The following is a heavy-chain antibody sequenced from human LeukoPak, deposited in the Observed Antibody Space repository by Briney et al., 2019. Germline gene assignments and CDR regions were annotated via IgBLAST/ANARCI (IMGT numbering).Heavy chain of an antibody. J-gene: IGHJ4*02. Sequence: GALVKVSCKVSGYTLTELSMHWVRQAPGKGLEWMGGFDPEDGETIYAQKFQGRVTMTEDTSTDTAYMELSSLRSEDTAVYYCATDRIHYDSSGYLTDYWGQGTLVTVSS. D-gene: IGHD3-22*01. CDR3: ATDRIHYDSSGYLTDY. CDR1: GYTLTELS. V-gene: IGHV1-24*01. CDR2: FDPEDGET.